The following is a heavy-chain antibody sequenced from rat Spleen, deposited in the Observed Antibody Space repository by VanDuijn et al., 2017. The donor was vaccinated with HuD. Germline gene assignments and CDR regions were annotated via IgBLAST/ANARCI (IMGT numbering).Heavy chain of an antibody. Sequence: EVQLVESGGGLVQPGRSLKLSCAASGFTFSDYYMAWVRQAPTKGLEWVATISYDGSSTYYRDSVKGRFTISRDNAKSTLYLQMDSLRSEDTAIYYCTRGYVMDAWGQGASVTVSS. J-gene: IGHJ4*01. CDR3: TRGYVMDA. CDR2: ISYDGSST. V-gene: IGHV5-29*01. CDR1: GFTFSDYY.